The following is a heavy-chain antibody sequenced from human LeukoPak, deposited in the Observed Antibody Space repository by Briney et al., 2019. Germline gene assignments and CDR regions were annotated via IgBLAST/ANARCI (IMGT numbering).Heavy chain of an antibody. CDR2: IHYSGST. Sequence: PSETLSLTCSVSGDSISSYDWSWIRQPPGKGLEWIGYIHYSGSTNSNPSLKSRVTMSVDTSKNQFSMKLSSVTAADTAVYYCARQTYGGNPYFDYWGQGTLVTVSS. CDR3: ARQTYGGNPYFDY. CDR1: GDSISSYD. J-gene: IGHJ4*02. V-gene: IGHV4-59*08. D-gene: IGHD4-23*01.